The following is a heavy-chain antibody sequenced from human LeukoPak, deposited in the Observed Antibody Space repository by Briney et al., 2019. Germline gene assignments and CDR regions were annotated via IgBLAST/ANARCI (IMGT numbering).Heavy chain of an antibody. D-gene: IGHD2-2*01. CDR1: GVTFTSNG. CDR2: ISAYNGNT. Sequence: ASVKVSCKTSGVTFTSNGFSWVRQAPGQGLEWMGWISAYNGNTNYAQKFQGRSTMTTDTSTRTAYMELRSLRSDDTAVYYCARGGLSSRIDYWGQGTLVTVSS. J-gene: IGHJ4*02. V-gene: IGHV1-18*01. CDR3: ARGGLSSRIDY.